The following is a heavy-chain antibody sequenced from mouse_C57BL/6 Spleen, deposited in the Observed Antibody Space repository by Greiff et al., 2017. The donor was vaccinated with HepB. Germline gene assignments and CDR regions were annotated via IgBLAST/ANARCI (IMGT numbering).Heavy chain of an antibody. J-gene: IGHJ2*01. CDR1: GYAFSSSW. V-gene: IGHV1-82*01. CDR3: ALNYYGSSFDY. CDR2: IYPGDGDT. D-gene: IGHD1-1*01. Sequence: QVQLQQSGPELVKPGASVKISCKASGYAFSSSWMNWVKQRPGKGLEWIGRIYPGDGDTNYNGKFKGKATLTADKSSSTAYMQLSSLTSEDSAVYFCALNYYGSSFDYWGQGTTLTVSS.